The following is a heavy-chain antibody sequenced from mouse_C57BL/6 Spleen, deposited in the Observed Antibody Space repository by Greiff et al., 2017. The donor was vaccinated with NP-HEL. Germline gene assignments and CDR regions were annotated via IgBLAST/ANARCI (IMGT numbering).Heavy chain of an antibody. J-gene: IGHJ4*01. Sequence: EVQLVESGGGLVKPGGSLKLSCAASGFTFSDYGMHWVRQAPEKGLEWVAYISSGSSTIYYADTVKGRFTIYRDNAKNTLFLQMTRLRSEDTAMYYCARKEGGAYYYGSSPYYYAMDGGGQGTSVTVSS. CDR1: GFTFSDYG. CDR3: ARKEGGAYYYGSSPYYYAMDG. CDR2: ISSGSSTI. D-gene: IGHD1-1*01. V-gene: IGHV5-17*01.